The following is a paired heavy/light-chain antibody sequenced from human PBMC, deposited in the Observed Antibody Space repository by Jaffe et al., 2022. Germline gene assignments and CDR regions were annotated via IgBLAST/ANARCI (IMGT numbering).Heavy chain of an antibody. V-gene: IGHV1-8*01. CDR1: GYTFTTYN. CDR2: MNPISGNT. CDR3: VKVLSCTIYSCWYTFDY. J-gene: IGHJ4*02. D-gene: IGHD6-19*01. Sequence: QVQLVQSGAEVKEPGASVKVSCKASGYTFTTYNINWVRQATGQGLEWMGWMNPISGNTGLAPKFQGRVTMTRDNSISTAYMEMSGLRSEDTAVYYCVKVLSCTIYSCWYTFDYWGQGTLITVSS.
Light chain of an antibody. Sequence: EIVLAQSPATLSLSPGERATLSCRASQSVSNSLAWYQQKPGQAPRLLIYEASNRATGIPARFSGSGSGTDFTLTIGSLEPEDFAVYYCQQRSDWPPTFGQGTKVEIK. J-gene: IGKJ1*01. CDR1: QSVSNS. CDR3: QQRSDWPPT. CDR2: EAS. V-gene: IGKV3-11*01.